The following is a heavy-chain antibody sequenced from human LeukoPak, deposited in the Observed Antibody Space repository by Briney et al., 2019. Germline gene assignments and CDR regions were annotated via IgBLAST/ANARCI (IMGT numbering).Heavy chain of an antibody. Sequence: AGGSLRLSCAASGFTFSTYWMHWVRQAPGKGLVWVSRINSEESNTNYADSVKGRFTISRDNAKNTLYLQMNSLRAEDTAVYYCARDDYGDYFFPYWGQGTLVTVSS. CDR2: INSEESNT. CDR3: ARDDYGDYFFPY. D-gene: IGHD4-17*01. CDR1: GFTFSTYW. J-gene: IGHJ4*02. V-gene: IGHV3-74*01.